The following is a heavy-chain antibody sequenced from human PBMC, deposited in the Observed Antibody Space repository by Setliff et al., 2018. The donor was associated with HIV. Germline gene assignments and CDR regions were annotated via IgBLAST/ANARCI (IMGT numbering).Heavy chain of an antibody. CDR2: INPSGGST. J-gene: IGHJ6*02. CDR1: GYTFTSYY. V-gene: IGHV1-46*01. Sequence: ASVKVSCKASGYTFTSYYMHWVRQAPGQGLEWMGIINPSGGSTSYAQKLQGRVTMTRDTSTSTVYMELSSLRSEDTAVYYCARVPYLEQLTYYYYYGMDVWGQGTTVTVSS. CDR3: ARVPYLEQLTYYYYYGMDV. D-gene: IGHD6-13*01.